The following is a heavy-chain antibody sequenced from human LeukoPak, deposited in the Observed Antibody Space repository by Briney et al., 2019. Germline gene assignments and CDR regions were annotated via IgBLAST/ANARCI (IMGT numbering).Heavy chain of an antibody. CDR2: ISYDGSNK. J-gene: IGHJ4*02. D-gene: IGHD3-22*01. Sequence: GGSLRLSCAASGFTFSSYAMHWVRQAPGKGLEWVAVISYDGSNKYYADSVKGRFTISRDNSKNTLYLQMNSLRAEDTAVYYCARAHYDSSGYYRTYYFDYWGQETLVTVSS. CDR1: GFTFSSYA. CDR3: ARAHYDSSGYYRTYYFDY. V-gene: IGHV3-30-3*01.